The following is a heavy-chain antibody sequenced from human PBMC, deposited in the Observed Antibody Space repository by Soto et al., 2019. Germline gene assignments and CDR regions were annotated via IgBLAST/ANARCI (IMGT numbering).Heavy chain of an antibody. V-gene: IGHV1-69*13. Sequence: SVKVSCKASGGTFSSYAISWVRQAPGQGLEWMGGIIPIFGTANYAQKFQGRVTITADESTSTAYMELSSLRSEDTAVYYCARSGRMATIMPDGMDVWGQGTTVTVS. CDR2: IIPIFGTA. J-gene: IGHJ6*02. D-gene: IGHD5-12*01. CDR3: ARSGRMATIMPDGMDV. CDR1: GGTFSSYA.